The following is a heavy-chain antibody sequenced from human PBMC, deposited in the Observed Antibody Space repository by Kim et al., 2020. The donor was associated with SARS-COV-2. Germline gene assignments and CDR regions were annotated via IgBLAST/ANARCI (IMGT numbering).Heavy chain of an antibody. Sequence: GGSLRLSCAASGFTFSGSTMHWVRQASGKGLEWVGRIRSKANSYATAYAASVKNRFSISRDDSKNTVYLQMNSLKTEDTAVYYCNRVKTIAGGGFDVFD. CDR3: NRVKTIAGGGFDVFD. J-gene: IGHJ3*02. V-gene: IGHV3-73*01. CDR2: IRSKANSYAT. D-gene: IGHD6-13*01. CDR1: GFTFSGST.